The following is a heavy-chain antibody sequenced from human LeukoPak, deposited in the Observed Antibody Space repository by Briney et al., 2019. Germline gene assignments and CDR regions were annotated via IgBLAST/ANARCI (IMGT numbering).Heavy chain of an antibody. D-gene: IGHD3-10*02. V-gene: IGHV3-48*03. Sequence: GGSPRLSCAASGFTFSSYEMNWVRQAPGEGLERVSYISSSGSTIYYADSVKGRFTISRDNAKNSLYLQMNSLRAEDTAVYYCAELGITMIGGVWGKGTTVTISS. J-gene: IGHJ6*04. CDR2: ISSSGSTI. CDR3: AELGITMIGGV. CDR1: GFTFSSYE.